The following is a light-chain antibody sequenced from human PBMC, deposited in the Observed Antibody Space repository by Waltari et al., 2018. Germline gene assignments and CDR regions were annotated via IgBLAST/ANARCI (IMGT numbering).Light chain of an antibody. Sequence: SYVLAQSPSVSVAPGQTASITCGGANIGRKRGPWYQQKPGQAPLLVIYYDTDRPSGIPERFSGSNSGNTATLTISRVEAGDEADYYCQVWDSTRDLVVFGEGTKLTVL. CDR2: YDT. CDR3: QVWDSTRDLVV. V-gene: IGLV3-21*04. CDR1: NIGRKR. J-gene: IGLJ2*01.